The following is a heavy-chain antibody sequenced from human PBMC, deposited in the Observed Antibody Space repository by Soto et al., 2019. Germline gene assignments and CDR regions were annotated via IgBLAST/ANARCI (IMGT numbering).Heavy chain of an antibody. CDR3: VRLVWNDASLNWFDP. J-gene: IGHJ5*02. Sequence: GASVKVSCKASGYTFTSYAMHWVCQAPGQRLEWMGWINAGNGNTKYSQKFQGRVTITRDTSASTAYMELSSLRSEDTAVYYCVRLVWNDASLNWFDPWGQGTLVTVSS. V-gene: IGHV1-3*01. CDR2: INAGNGNT. D-gene: IGHD1-1*01. CDR1: GYTFTSYA.